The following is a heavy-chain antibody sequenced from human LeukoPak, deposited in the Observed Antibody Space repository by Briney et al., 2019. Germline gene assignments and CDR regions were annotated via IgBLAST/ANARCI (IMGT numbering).Heavy chain of an antibody. Sequence: PGGSLRLSCAASGFTFSSYAMHWVRQAPGKGLEYVSAISSNGGSTYYANSVKSRFTISRDNSKNTLYLQMGSLRAEDMAVYYCARVSRNCSGGSCYSRLLDYWGQGTLVTVSS. V-gene: IGHV3-64*01. J-gene: IGHJ4*02. D-gene: IGHD2-15*01. CDR1: GFTFSSYA. CDR3: ARVSRNCSGGSCYSRLLDY. CDR2: ISSNGGST.